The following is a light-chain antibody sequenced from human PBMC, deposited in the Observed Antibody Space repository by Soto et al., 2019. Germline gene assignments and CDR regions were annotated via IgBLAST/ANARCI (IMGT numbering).Light chain of an antibody. Sequence: DIQMTQSPSSLSASVGDRVTITCRASQSISSYLNWYQQKPGKAPKLLIYAASSLQSGVPSRFSGSGSGTDFTRTISSLQPEDFATYYCQQSYSTHSWTFGQGTKVEIK. V-gene: IGKV1-39*01. CDR1: QSISSY. CDR2: AAS. J-gene: IGKJ1*01. CDR3: QQSYSTHSWT.